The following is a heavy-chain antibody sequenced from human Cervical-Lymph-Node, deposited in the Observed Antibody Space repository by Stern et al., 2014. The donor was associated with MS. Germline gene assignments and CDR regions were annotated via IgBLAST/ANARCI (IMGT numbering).Heavy chain of an antibody. Sequence: EVQLVQSGGGLVQPGGSLRLSCAASGFAFSNYWMTWVRQAPGKGLEWMANIKADGSEISHADSVKGRFTISRDNTKNSLYLQMNSLRAEDTAVYYCAATVEAALYWGQGTLVTVSS. D-gene: IGHD6-13*01. CDR1: GFAFSNYW. V-gene: IGHV3-7*01. J-gene: IGHJ4*02. CDR2: IKADGSEI. CDR3: AATVEAALY.